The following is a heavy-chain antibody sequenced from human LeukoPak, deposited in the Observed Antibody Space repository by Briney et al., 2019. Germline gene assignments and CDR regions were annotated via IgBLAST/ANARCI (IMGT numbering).Heavy chain of an antibody. CDR3: ARKNYFYYYMDV. Sequence: SGGSLRLSCAASGFTFSSYGMHWVRQAPGKGLEWVAVISYDGSNKYYADSVKGRFTISRDNSKNTLYLQMNSLRAEDTAVYYCARKNYFYYYMDVWGKGTTVTISS. CDR1: GFTFSSYG. CDR2: ISYDGSNK. J-gene: IGHJ6*03. V-gene: IGHV3-30*03. D-gene: IGHD2/OR15-2a*01.